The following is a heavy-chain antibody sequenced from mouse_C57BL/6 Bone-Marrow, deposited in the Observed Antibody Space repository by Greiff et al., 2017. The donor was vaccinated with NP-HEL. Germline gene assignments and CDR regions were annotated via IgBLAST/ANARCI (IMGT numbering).Heavy chain of an antibody. CDR3: AKNIYYDYDGDY. J-gene: IGHJ2*01. V-gene: IGHV1-81*01. Sequence: VKLQESGAELARPGASVKLSCKASGYTFTSYGISWVKQRTGQGLEWIGEIYPRSGNTYYNEKFKGKATLTADKSSSTAYMELRSLTSEDSAVYFCAKNIYYDYDGDYWGQGTTLTVSS. CDR1: GYTFTSYG. D-gene: IGHD2-4*01. CDR2: IYPRSGNT.